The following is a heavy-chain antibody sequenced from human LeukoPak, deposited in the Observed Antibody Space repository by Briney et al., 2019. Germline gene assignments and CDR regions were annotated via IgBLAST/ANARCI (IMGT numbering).Heavy chain of an antibody. CDR2: ISYDGSNK. CDR1: GFTFSSYA. J-gene: IGHJ4*02. V-gene: IGHV3-30-3*01. Sequence: HPGRSLRLSCAASGFTFSSYAMHWVRQAPGKGPEWVAVISYDGSNKYYADSVKGRFTISRDNSKNTLYLQMNSLRAEDTAVYYCARGGWLIASYEEGTATDYWGQGTLVTVSS. D-gene: IGHD5-24*01. CDR3: ARGGWLIASYEEGTATDY.